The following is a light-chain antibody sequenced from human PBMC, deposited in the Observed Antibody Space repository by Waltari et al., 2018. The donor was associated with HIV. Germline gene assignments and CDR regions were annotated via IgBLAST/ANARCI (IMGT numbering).Light chain of an antibody. CDR2: DVN. CDR1: SSDVGRYGY. CDR3: CSYAGTYSYV. J-gene: IGLJ1*01. V-gene: IGLV2-11*01. Sequence: QSALTQPRSVSGSPGQSVTISCTGTSSDVGRYGYVSWYQQHPGEVPKLIIFDVNERPSVVPDRFTGSKSGNTASLTISGLQAEDEAYYYCCSYAGTYSYVFGGETKVTVL.